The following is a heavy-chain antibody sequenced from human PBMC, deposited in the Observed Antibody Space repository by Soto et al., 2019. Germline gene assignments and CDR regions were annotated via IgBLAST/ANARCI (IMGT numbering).Heavy chain of an antibody. CDR1: GGSISSGGYY. Sequence: QTLSLTCTVSGGSISSGGYYWSWIRQHPGKGLEWIGSIYYSGSTYYNPSLKSRVSTSVDTSKNQFSLSLTSVTAADTAVYYCARVGGSSSPFDPWGQGTLVTVSS. J-gene: IGHJ5*02. D-gene: IGHD6-13*01. CDR2: IYYSGST. CDR3: ARVGGSSSPFDP. V-gene: IGHV4-31*03.